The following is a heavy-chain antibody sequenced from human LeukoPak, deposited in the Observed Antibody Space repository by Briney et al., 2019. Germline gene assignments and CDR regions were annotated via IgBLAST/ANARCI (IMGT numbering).Heavy chain of an antibody. Sequence: PGGSLRLSCAASGFTFSSYGMHWVHQAPGKGLEWVAFIRYDGSNKYYADSVKGRFTISRDNSKNTLYLQTNSLRIEDTAVYYCAKVNVDYGSGSYYPFDYWGHGTLVTVSS. CDR3: AKVNVDYGSGSYYPFDY. CDR2: IRYDGSNK. J-gene: IGHJ5*01. CDR1: GFTFSSYG. D-gene: IGHD3-10*01. V-gene: IGHV3-30*02.